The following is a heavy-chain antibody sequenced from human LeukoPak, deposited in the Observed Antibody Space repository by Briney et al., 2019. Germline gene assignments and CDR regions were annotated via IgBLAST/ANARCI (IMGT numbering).Heavy chain of an antibody. V-gene: IGHV3-66*01. J-gene: IGHJ4*02. Sequence: GGSLRLSCAASGFTFSSFAMSWVRQAPGKGLELVSVLYSGGSTYYADSVKGRFTISRDNSKNTLDLHMNSLRAEDTAMYYCARGQNTAMVQFDYWGQGTLVTVSS. CDR1: GFTFSSFA. CDR3: ARGQNTAMVQFDY. CDR2: LYSGGST. D-gene: IGHD5-18*01.